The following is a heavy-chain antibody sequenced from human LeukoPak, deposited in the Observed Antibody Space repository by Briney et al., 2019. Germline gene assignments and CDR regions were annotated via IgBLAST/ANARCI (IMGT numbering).Heavy chain of an antibody. V-gene: IGHV4-34*01. CDR3: ATRGYSSGYYSPRRAFGP. Sequence: SETLSLTCAVYGGSFSGYYWSWIRQPPGKGRERIGEINHSGSTNYNPSLKSRVTISVDTSKNQFSLKLSSVTAADTAVYYCATRGYSSGYYSPRRAFGPWGQGTLVTVSS. CDR2: INHSGST. J-gene: IGHJ5*02. D-gene: IGHD3-22*01. CDR1: GGSFSGYY.